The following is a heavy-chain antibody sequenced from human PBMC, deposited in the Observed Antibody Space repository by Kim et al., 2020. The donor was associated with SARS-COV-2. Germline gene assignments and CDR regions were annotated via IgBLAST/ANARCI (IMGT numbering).Heavy chain of an antibody. J-gene: IGHJ5*01. V-gene: IGHV4-39*01. CDR1: GGSISSRDYY. Sequence: SETLSLTCTVSGGSISSRDYYWAWVRQPPGKGLEWIGSIYYSGSTYFNPSLKSRLTISVDTSKNQFSLRLTSVNAADTAVYYCARQTYDFWTGYGDSWG. CDR2: IYYSGST. CDR3: ARQTYDFWTGYGDS. D-gene: IGHD3-3*01.